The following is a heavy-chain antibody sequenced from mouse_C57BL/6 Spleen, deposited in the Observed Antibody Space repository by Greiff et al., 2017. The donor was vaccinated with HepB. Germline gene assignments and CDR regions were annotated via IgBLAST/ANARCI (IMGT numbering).Heavy chain of an antibody. J-gene: IGHJ4*01. CDR1: GYTFTDYY. V-gene: IGHV1-26*01. Sequence: EVQLQQSGPELVKPGASVKISCKASGYTFTDYYMNWVKQSHGKSLEWIGDINPNNGGTSYNQKFKGKATLTVDKSSSTAYMELRSLTSEDSAVYYCARRDVGAMDYWGQGTSVTVSS. CDR2: INPNNGGT. D-gene: IGHD4-1*01. CDR3: ARRDVGAMDY.